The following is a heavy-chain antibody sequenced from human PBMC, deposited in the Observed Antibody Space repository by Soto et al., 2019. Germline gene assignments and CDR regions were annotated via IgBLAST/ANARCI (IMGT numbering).Heavy chain of an antibody. J-gene: IGHJ5*02. CDR1: GFTLSSYA. CDR3: AKEYDLLTGCYRKVSWFDP. CDR2: ISGSGGST. Sequence: EVQLLESGGGLVQPGGSLRLSCAASGFTLSSYAMSWVRQAPGKGLEWVSAISGSGGSTNYADSVKGRFTISRDNSKNKLYLYMNSMRAEDTAAYYCAKEYDLLTGCYRKVSWFDPWGQGTLVTVSS. V-gene: IGHV3-23*01. D-gene: IGHD3-9*01.